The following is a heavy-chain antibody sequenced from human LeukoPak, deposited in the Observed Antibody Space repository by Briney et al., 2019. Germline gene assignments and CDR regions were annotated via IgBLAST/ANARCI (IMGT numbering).Heavy chain of an antibody. CDR3: ARELTNDAFDM. V-gene: IGHV3-48*04. CDR1: GFTFSTYS. CDR2: ISGRSSTT. D-gene: IGHD2-2*01. Sequence: PGGSLRLSCAASGFTFSTYSMNWVRQAPGKGREWISYISGRSSTTYYADSVKGRFTISRDNAKNSLYLQMNSLRAEDTAVYYCARELTNDAFDMWGQGTMVTVAS. J-gene: IGHJ3*02.